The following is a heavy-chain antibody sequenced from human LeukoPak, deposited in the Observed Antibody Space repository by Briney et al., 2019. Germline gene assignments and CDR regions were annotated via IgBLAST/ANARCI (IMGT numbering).Heavy chain of an antibody. CDR2: INPSGGSA. Sequence: ASVKVSCKASGYTFTSYYMHWVRQAPGQGLEWMGIINPSGGSATYAQKFQGRVTMTRDTSTSTVYMELSSLRSEDTAVYYCARDRLDTAMVKSSYYYMDVWGKGTTVTVSS. V-gene: IGHV1-46*01. CDR3: ARDRLDTAMVKSSYYYMDV. J-gene: IGHJ6*03. D-gene: IGHD5-18*01. CDR1: GYTFTSYY.